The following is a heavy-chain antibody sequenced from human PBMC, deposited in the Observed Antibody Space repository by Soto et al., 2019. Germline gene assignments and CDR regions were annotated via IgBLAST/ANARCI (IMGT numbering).Heavy chain of an antibody. Sequence: GGSLRLSCAASGFTFSSYAMSWVRQAPGKGLEWVSAISGSGGSTYYADSVKGRFTISRDNSKNTPYLQMNSLRAEDTAVYYCAKGAGGDLYYYYYGMDVWGQWTTVTVS. D-gene: IGHD1-26*01. CDR1: GFTFSSYA. CDR3: AKGAGGDLYYYYYGMDV. CDR2: ISGSGGST. V-gene: IGHV3-23*01. J-gene: IGHJ6*02.